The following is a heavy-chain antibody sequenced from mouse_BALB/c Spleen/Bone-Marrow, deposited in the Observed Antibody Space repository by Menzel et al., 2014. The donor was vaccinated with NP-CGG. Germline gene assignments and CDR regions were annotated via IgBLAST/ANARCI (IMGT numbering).Heavy chain of an antibody. V-gene: IGHV1-54*01. J-gene: IGHJ3*01. CDR2: INPGSGGT. CDR3: ARELGVFAY. CDR1: GYAFTNYL. Sequence: QVQLQQSGAELVRPGTSVKVSCKASGYAFTNYLIEWVKQRPGQGLEWIGVINPGSGGTNYNEKFKGKATLTADKSSSTAYKQLSSLTSDDSAVYFCARELGVFAYWGQGTLVTVSA. D-gene: IGHD4-1*01.